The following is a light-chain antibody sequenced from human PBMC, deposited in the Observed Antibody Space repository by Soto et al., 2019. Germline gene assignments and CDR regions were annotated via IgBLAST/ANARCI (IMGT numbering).Light chain of an antibody. CDR2: DAS. CDR1: QSVSDY. Sequence: ETVLTQSPARLSLSPGERATLSCRAGQSVSDYLAWYQQKPGQPPRLLFFDASNRVTGVPARFSAGGSGTDFTLTISSLEPEDFAVYYCQQRSNWPPSITFGQGTRLEIK. J-gene: IGKJ5*01. CDR3: QQRSNWPPSIT. V-gene: IGKV3-11*01.